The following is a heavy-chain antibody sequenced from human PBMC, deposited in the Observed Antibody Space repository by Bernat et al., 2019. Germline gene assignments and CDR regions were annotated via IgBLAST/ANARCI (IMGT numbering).Heavy chain of an antibody. CDR3: ARKATWYFDL. CDR1: GGSFSGYY. J-gene: IGHJ2*01. V-gene: IGHV4-34*01. CDR2: INHSGST. Sequence: QVQLQQWVAGLLKPSETLSLTCAVYGGSFSGYYWSWIRQPPGKGLEWIGEINHSGSTNYNPSLKSRVTISVDTSKNQFSLKLSSVTAADTAVYYCARKATWYFDLWGRGTLVTVSS.